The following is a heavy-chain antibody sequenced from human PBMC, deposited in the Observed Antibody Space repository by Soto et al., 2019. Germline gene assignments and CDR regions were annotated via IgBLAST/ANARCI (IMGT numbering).Heavy chain of an antibody. Sequence: ASVKVSCKASGYTFTSYAMHWVRRAPGQRLEWMGWINAGNGNTKYSQKFQGRVTITRDTSASTAYMELSSLRSEDTAVYYCARESNYDFWSDGYYYYMDVWGKGTTVTVSS. V-gene: IGHV1-3*01. J-gene: IGHJ6*03. CDR2: INAGNGNT. D-gene: IGHD3-3*01. CDR1: GYTFTSYA. CDR3: ARESNYDFWSDGYYYYMDV.